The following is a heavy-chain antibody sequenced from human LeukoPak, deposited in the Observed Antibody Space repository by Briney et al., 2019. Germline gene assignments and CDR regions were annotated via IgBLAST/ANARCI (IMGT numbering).Heavy chain of an antibody. CDR1: GFTFSTYW. D-gene: IGHD6-13*01. Sequence: GSLRLSCAASGFTFSTYWMSWIRQPPGKGLEWIGEINHSGSTNYNPSLKSRVTISVDTSKNQFSLKLSSVTAADTAVYYCARKKRIRAAAGTFLWGSFTRNWFDPWGQGTLVTVSS. J-gene: IGHJ5*02. V-gene: IGHV4-34*01. CDR2: INHSGST. CDR3: ARKKRIRAAAGTFLWGSFTRNWFDP.